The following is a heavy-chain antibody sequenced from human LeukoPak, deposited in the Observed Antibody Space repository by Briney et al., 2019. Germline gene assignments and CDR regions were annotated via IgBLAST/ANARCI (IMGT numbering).Heavy chain of an antibody. CDR1: GGSISSSSYY. CDR2: IYYSGST. J-gene: IGHJ5*02. D-gene: IGHD2-21*01. Sequence: SETLSLTCTVSGGSISSSSYYWGWIRQPPGKGLEWIGSIYYSGSTNYNPSLKSRVTISVDTSKNQFSLKLSSVTAADTAVYYCARLPGIYTPLDPWGQGTLVTVSS. V-gene: IGHV4-39*07. CDR3: ARLPGIYTPLDP.